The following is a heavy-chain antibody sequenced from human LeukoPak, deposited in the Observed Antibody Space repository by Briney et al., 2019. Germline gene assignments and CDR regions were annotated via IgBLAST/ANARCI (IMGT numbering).Heavy chain of an antibody. D-gene: IGHD1-1*01. J-gene: IGHJ6*03. CDR2: ISGSGGST. V-gene: IGHV3-23*01. CDR1: GFTFSSYA. CDR3: ARAGEDYYYMDV. Sequence: PGGSLRLSCAASGFTFSSYAMSWVRQAPGKGLEWVSAISGSGGSTYYADSVKGRFTTSRDNAKNSLYLQMNSLRAEDTALYYCARAGEDYYYMDVWGTGTTVTVS.